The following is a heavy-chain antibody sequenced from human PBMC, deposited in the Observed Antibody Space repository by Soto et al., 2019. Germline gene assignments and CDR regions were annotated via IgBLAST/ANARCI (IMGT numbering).Heavy chain of an antibody. V-gene: IGHV3-33*01. CDR1: GFSFSNYG. D-gene: IGHD3-3*01. CDR3: ARDPRVETTLMAVFQG. Sequence: QVQLVESGGGVVQPGRSLRLSCAGSGFSFSNYGMHWVRQAPGKGLEWVALIWYDGSNKYYADSVKGRFTISRDNSKKTLYLQMGSLRNEETAVYYCARDPRVETTLMAVFQGWGQGTLVTVSS. CDR2: IWYDGSNK. J-gene: IGHJ1*01.